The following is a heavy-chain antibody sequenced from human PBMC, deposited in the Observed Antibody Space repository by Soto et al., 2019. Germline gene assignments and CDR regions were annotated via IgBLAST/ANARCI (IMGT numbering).Heavy chain of an antibody. D-gene: IGHD3-3*01. J-gene: IGHJ3*02. CDR3: ARGGGVGVAGSAAFDM. V-gene: IGHV1-2*02. CDR1: GYPVTAYY. Sequence: QLHLVQSGAVVKKPGASVTVSCSASGYPVTAYYMHWVRQAPGRGLEWMGGINPATGAAKYTQTFQGRVTIPRATSTSTVFMELSGLTSEDTAVFYCARGGGVGVAGSAAFDMWGQGTLVTVSS. CDR2: INPATGAA.